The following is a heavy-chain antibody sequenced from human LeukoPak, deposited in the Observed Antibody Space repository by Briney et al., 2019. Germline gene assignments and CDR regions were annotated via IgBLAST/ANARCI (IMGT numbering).Heavy chain of an antibody. D-gene: IGHD4-23*01. CDR2: INPNSGGT. CDR3: ARDPPMTTVVTPYFDY. V-gene: IGHV1-2*02. Sequence: ASVKVSCKTSGYTFTGYYMHWVRQAPGQGLEWMGWINPNSGGTNYAQKFQGRVTMTSDTSISTAYMDLSSLRSDDTAVYYCARDPPMTTVVTPYFDYWGQGTLVTVSS. CDR1: GYTFTGYY. J-gene: IGHJ4*02.